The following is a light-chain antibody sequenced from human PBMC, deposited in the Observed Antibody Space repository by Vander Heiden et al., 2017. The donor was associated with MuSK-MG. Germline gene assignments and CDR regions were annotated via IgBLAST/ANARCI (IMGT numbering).Light chain of an antibody. Sequence: DIQMTQSPSTLSASVGDRVPITCRASQSISSWLAWSQQRTGKAPKLLIYKAYSLGSGVPSRFSGSGDGTEYTLTISGLQPDDFATYYCQQNKRYSLGTFGRRTKVEIK. CDR1: QSISSW. CDR3: QQNKRYSLGT. V-gene: IGKV1-5*03. J-gene: IGKJ1*01. CDR2: KAY.